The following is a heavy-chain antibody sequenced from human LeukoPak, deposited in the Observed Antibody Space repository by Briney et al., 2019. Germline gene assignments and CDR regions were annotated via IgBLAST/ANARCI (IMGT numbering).Heavy chain of an antibody. D-gene: IGHD6-13*01. J-gene: IGHJ4*02. CDR1: GGSISSYY. Sequence: SETLSLTCTVSGGSISSYYWSWIRQPPGKGLEWIGYIYYSGSTHYNPSLKSRVTISVDTSKNQFSLKLSSVTAADTAVYYCARGPDEAAAGTLSTTNYYDFDYWGQRTLVTVSS. V-gene: IGHV4-59*12. CDR2: IYYSGST. CDR3: ARGPDEAAAGTLSTTNYYDFDY.